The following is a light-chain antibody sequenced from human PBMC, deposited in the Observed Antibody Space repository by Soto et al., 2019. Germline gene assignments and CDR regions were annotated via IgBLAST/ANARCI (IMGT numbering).Light chain of an antibody. J-gene: IGLJ3*02. CDR1: SSNIGNNY. CDR2: ENN. CDR3: GTRDIRLNINWV. V-gene: IGLV1-51*02. Sequence: QSVLTQPPSVCAAPGQKVTISCSGSSSNIGNNYVSWYQHLPGTAPRLLIFENNKRPSGIPDRFSGSRSGTSATLAITGLQTGDEADYYCGTRDIRLNINWVFGGGTKLTVL.